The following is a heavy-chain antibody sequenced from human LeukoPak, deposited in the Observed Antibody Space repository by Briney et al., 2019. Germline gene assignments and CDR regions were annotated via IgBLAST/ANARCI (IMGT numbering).Heavy chain of an antibody. Sequence: ASVKVSCTASGYTFTGYYMHWVRQAPGQGLEWMGWINPNSGGTNYAQKFQGRVTMTRDTSISTAYMELSRLRSDDTAVYYCARDPRKTQFPFDIWGQGTMVTVSS. V-gene: IGHV1-2*02. CDR2: INPNSGGT. CDR3: ARDPRKTQFPFDI. CDR1: GYTFTGYY. D-gene: IGHD6-19*01. J-gene: IGHJ3*02.